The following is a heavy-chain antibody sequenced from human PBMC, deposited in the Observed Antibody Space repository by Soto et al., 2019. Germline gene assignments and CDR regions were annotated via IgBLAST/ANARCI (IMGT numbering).Heavy chain of an antibody. CDR2: INAGNGNT. J-gene: IGHJ5*02. Sequence: ASVKVSCKASGYTFTSYAMHWVRQAPGQRLEWMGWINAGNGNTKYSQKFQGRVTITRDTSASTAYMELSSLRSEDTAVYYCARSYFIAVAGSRASWFDPWGQGTLVTVSS. V-gene: IGHV1-3*01. CDR1: GYTFTSYA. CDR3: ARSYFIAVAGSRASWFDP. D-gene: IGHD6-19*01.